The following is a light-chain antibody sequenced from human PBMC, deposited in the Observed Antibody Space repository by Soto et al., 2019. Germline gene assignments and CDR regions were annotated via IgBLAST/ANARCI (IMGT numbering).Light chain of an antibody. CDR2: KAS. V-gene: IGKV1-5*03. Sequence: DLQMTQSPSTLSASVGDRVTITCRASQSIDMWLAWYQQKPGKAPSLLIYKASSLERGVPSRFSGSGSGTEFTLTITSLQPNDFATYYCQQYSSYEWTFGQGTKVEVK. CDR3: QQYSSYEWT. J-gene: IGKJ1*01. CDR1: QSIDMW.